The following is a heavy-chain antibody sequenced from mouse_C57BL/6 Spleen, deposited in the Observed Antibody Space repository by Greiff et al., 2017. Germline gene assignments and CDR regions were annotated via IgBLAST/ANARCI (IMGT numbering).Heavy chain of an antibody. CDR3: ARPRYDYDVFAY. V-gene: IGHV5-17*01. CDR2: ISSGSSTI. Sequence: EVMLVESGGGLVKPGGSLKLSCAASGFTFSDYGMHWVRQAPEKGLEWVAYISSGSSTIYYAETVKGRFTISRDNAKNTLFLQMTSLRSEDTAMYYCARPRYDYDVFAYWGQGTLVTVSA. CDR1: GFTFSDYG. J-gene: IGHJ3*01. D-gene: IGHD2-4*01.